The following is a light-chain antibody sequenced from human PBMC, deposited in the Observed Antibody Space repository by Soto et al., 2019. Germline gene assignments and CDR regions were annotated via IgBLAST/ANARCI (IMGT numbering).Light chain of an antibody. V-gene: IGLV1-40*01. CDR2: GNS. Sequence: QSVLTQPPSVPGAPGQRVTISCTGSSSNIGAGYDVHWYQQRPGTAPKLLIYGNSKRPSGVPDRFSGSKSGTSASLAITGLQAEDEADYYCQSYDSSLSGVVFGGGTKLTVL. CDR3: QSYDSSLSGVV. CDR1: SSNIGAGYD. J-gene: IGLJ2*01.